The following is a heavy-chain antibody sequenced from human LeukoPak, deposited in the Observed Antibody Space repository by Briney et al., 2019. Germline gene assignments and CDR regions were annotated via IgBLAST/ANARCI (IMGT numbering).Heavy chain of an antibody. CDR3: ARAYYGGGSCSDSRGWFDP. V-gene: IGHV4-39*07. J-gene: IGHJ5*02. CDR2: IYYTGTT. D-gene: IGHD2-15*01. CDR1: GCSISSISDY. Sequence: SETLSLTCTVSGCSISSISDYWGGIRQPPGKGVEWIGNIYYTGTTYYNPSRKSRVTISVDTSKNHFSRKLSSVNAADTAVYYCARAYYGGGSCSDSRGWFDPWGQGTLVTASS.